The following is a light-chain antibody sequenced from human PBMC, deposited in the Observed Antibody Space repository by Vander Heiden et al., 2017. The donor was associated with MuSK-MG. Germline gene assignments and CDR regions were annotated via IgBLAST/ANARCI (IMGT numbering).Light chain of an antibody. Sequence: IRMTPSPSSFSASAGDRVTITCRASQGISSYLAWYQQKPGKAPKLLIYAASPLQSGVPSRFSGSGSGTDFTLTISSLQSEDFATYYCQQNYSYLRTFGQGTKVEIK. CDR2: AAS. J-gene: IGKJ1*01. CDR1: QGISSY. V-gene: IGKV1-8*01. CDR3: QQNYSYLRT.